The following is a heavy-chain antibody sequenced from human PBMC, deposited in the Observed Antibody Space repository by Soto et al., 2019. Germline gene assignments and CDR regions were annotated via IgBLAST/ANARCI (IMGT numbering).Heavy chain of an antibody. V-gene: IGHV3-74*01. CDR1: GFTFSSYW. CDR2: INSDGSST. J-gene: IGHJ3*02. Sequence: GGSLRLSCAASGFTFSSYWMHWVRQAPGKGLVWVSRINSDGSSTSYADSVKGRFTISRDNAKNTLYLQMNSLRAEDTAVYYCARLADYGDEAFDIWGQGTMVTVSS. CDR3: ARLADYGDEAFDI. D-gene: IGHD4-17*01.